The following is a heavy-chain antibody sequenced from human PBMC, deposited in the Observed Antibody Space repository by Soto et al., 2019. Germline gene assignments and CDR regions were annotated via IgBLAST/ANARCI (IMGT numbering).Heavy chain of an antibody. CDR3: ARDPGGYCSGGSCYFGAFDI. CDR1: GFTFSSYS. D-gene: IGHD2-15*01. Sequence: EVQLVESGGGLVKPGGSLRLSCAASGFTFSSYSMNWVRQAPGKGLEWVSSISSSSSYIYYADSVKGRFTISRDNAKNSLYRQMNSLRAEDTAVYYCARDPGGYCSGGSCYFGAFDIWGQGTMVTVSS. J-gene: IGHJ3*02. V-gene: IGHV3-21*01. CDR2: ISSSSSYI.